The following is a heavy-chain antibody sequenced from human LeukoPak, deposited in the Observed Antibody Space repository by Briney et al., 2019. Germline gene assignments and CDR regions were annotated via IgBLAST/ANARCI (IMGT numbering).Heavy chain of an antibody. V-gene: IGHV3-23*01. CDR3: ATYSSSWYSPYYYGMDV. CDR1: GITLSNYG. J-gene: IGHJ6*02. Sequence: GGSLRLSCAVSGITLSNYGMSWVRRAPGKGLEWVAGISGSGGGTVYADSVKGRFTISRDNPKNTLYLQMNSLRAEDTAVYYCATYSSSWYSPYYYGMDVWGQGTTVTVSS. CDR2: ISGSGGGT. D-gene: IGHD6-13*01.